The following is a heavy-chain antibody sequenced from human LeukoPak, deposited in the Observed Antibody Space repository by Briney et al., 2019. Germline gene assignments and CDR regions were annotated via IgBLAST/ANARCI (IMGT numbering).Heavy chain of an antibody. D-gene: IGHD3-10*01. J-gene: IGHJ4*02. CDR2: INAGNGNT. CDR3: AKDSVTYGSGSYWPFDY. V-gene: IGHV1-3*03. Sequence: ASVKVSCKASGYTFTSYAMHWVRQAPGQRLEWMGWINAGNGNTKYSQEFQGRVTITRDTSASTAYMELSSLRSEDMAVYYCAKDSVTYGSGSYWPFDYWGQGTLVTVSS. CDR1: GYTFTSYA.